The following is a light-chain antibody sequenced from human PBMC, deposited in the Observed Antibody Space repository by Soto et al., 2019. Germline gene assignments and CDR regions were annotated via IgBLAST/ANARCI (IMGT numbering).Light chain of an antibody. CDR1: QSVDSSY. Sequence: EIVLTQSPGTLSLSPGERATLSCRASQSVDSSYTAWYQKKPGQAPRLLIYAASNRATGIPDRFSGSGSGTDSTLTISRLEPEDFAVDYCQQYGTYPPFHTFGQGTKLEI. J-gene: IGKJ2*01. CDR3: QQYGTYPPFHT. V-gene: IGKV3-20*01. CDR2: AAS.